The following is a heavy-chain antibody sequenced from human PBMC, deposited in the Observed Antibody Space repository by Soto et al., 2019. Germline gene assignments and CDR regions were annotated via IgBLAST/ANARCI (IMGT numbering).Heavy chain of an antibody. CDR2: IYWDDDK. Sequence: QITLRESGPTLVKPTQTLTLTCTFSGFSLTTTGVGLGWIRQPPGNALEWLALIYWDDDKRYIPSLKSRLTSTTATSKSQVVLTLTNMDPVDTATYYCAHRGVRVTALFDYWGPGTPVTVSS. CDR1: GFSLTTTGVG. CDR3: AHRGVRVTALFDY. J-gene: IGHJ4*02. V-gene: IGHV2-5*02. D-gene: IGHD1-1*01.